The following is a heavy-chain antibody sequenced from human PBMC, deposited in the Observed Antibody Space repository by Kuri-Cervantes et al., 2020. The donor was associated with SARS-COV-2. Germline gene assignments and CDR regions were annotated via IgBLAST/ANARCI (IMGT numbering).Heavy chain of an antibody. CDR2: IIYSGST. Sequence: ESLKISCGVSGASFGNYHWSWVRQPPGKGLEWIGDIIYSGSTNYSPSLKSRVTISVDTSKNQFSLNLASVTAADTAVYHCASLLLWQQFAHRGQGTLVTVSS. V-gene: IGHV4-34*12. J-gene: IGHJ4*02. CDR3: ASLLLWQQFAH. D-gene: IGHD5-24*01. CDR1: GASFGNYH.